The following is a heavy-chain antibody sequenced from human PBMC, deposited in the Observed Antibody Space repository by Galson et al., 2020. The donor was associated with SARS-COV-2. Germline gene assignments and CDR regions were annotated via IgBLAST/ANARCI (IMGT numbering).Heavy chain of an antibody. CDR3: AGYDFWSASYS. D-gene: IGHD3-3*01. V-gene: IGHV4-61*09. J-gene: IGHJ4*02. CDR1: GASVTGTTYY. CDR2: IYSSGSA. Sequence: SETLSLTCTVSGASVTGTTYYWNWIWQPAGKGLEWIGHIYSSGSANYNPSLKSRATISVDTSKSHFSLKLSSVTAADTAVYYCAGYDFWSASYSWGQGTLVTVSS.